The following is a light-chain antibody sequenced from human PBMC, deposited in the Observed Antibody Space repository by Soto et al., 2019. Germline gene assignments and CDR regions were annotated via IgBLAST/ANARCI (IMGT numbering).Light chain of an antibody. J-gene: IGKJ1*01. Sequence: DIQMTQSPSIVSASVGDRVTITCRASQRIDTWLAWYQQKQGTAPKLLIYKATTLQSGVPSRFSGSGSGTEFPLAISSLEPDDFATYYCQEYETFSPWTFGQGTKVEVK. CDR3: QEYETFSPWT. CDR1: QRIDTW. V-gene: IGKV1-5*03. CDR2: KAT.